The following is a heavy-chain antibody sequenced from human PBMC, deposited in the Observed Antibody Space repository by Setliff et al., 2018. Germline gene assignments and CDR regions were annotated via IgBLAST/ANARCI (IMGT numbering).Heavy chain of an antibody. CDR2: IYWDDDK. D-gene: IGHD2-15*01. V-gene: IGHV2-5*02. J-gene: IGHJ1*01. Sequence: SGPTLVNPTPPLTLTCTFSGFSLSTSGVGVGWIRQPPGKALEWLALIYWDDDKRYSPSLKSRLTITKDTSKNQVVLTMTNMDPVDTATYYCARRYCSGGSCIAEYFQHWGQGTLVTVSS. CDR3: ARRYCSGGSCIAEYFQH. CDR1: GFSLSTSGVG.